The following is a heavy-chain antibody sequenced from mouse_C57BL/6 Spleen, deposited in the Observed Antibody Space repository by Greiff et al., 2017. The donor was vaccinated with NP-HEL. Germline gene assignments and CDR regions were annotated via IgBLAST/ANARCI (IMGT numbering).Heavy chain of an antibody. CDR3: ARMADYYAMDY. CDR1: GYTFTSYW. Sequence: VQLQQPGAELVRPGSSVKLSCKASGYTFTSYWMHWVKQRPIQGLEWIGNIDPSDSETHYNQKFKDKATLTVDKSSSTAYMQLSSLTSEDSAVYYCARMADYYAMDYWGQGTSVTVSS. J-gene: IGHJ4*01. V-gene: IGHV1-52*01. CDR2: IDPSDSET.